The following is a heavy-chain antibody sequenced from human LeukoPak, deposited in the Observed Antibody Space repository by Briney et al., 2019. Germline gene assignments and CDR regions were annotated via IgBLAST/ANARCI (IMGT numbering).Heavy chain of an antibody. CDR2: ISDSGDST. J-gene: IGHJ4*02. Sequence: GGSLRLSCAASGFDFNYYAMSWVRQAPGKGLKWVSVISDSGDSTYYADSVKGRFTISRDNSKNTLYLQINSLRAEDTAIYYCAKDRLYGDHLVDVDYWGQGSLVTVSS. CDR1: GFDFNYYA. D-gene: IGHD2-21*02. CDR3: AKDRLYGDHLVDVDY. V-gene: IGHV3-23*01.